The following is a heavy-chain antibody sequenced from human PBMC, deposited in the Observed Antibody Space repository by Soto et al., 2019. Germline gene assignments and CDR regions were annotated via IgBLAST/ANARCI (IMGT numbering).Heavy chain of an antibody. Sequence: SETLSLTCTVSGGSISSSSYYWGWIRQPPGKGLEWIGSIYYSGSTYYNPSLKSRVTISVDTSKNQFSLKLSSVTAADTAFYYFSRGLFLRGSRDDFWSCYYTGEDNWFDPWGQGTLVTVSS. J-gene: IGHJ5*02. CDR2: IYYSGST. V-gene: IGHV4-39*01. CDR1: GGSISSSSYY. CDR3: SRGLFLRGSRDDFWSCYYTGEDNWFDP. D-gene: IGHD3-3*01.